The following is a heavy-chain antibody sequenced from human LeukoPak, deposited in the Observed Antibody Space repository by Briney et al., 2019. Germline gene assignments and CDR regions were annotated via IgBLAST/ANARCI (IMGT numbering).Heavy chain of an antibody. CDR2: IYYSGST. D-gene: IGHD2-2*01. Sequence: SETLSLTCTVSGGSISSYYWSWIRQPPGKGLEWIGYIYYSGSTNYNPSLKSRVTISVDTSKNQFSLKLSSVTAADTAVYYCARSQRIVVVPAAIVDYYYYMDVWGKGTTVTVSS. V-gene: IGHV4-59*01. CDR1: GGSISSYY. J-gene: IGHJ6*03. CDR3: ARSQRIVVVPAAIVDYYYYMDV.